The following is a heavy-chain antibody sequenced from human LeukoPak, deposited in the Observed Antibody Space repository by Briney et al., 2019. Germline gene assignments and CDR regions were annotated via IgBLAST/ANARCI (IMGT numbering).Heavy chain of an antibody. J-gene: IGHJ4*02. CDR1: GFTFSSYG. CDR3: AKDMVRGVITVFDY. CDR2: IRYDGSNK. D-gene: IGHD3-10*01. V-gene: IGHV3-30*02. Sequence: GGSLRLSCAASGFTFSSYGMHWVRQAPGKGLEWVAFIRYDGSNKYYADSVKDRFTISRDNSKNTLYLQMNSLRAEDTAVYYCAKDMVRGVITVFDYWGQGTLVTVSS.